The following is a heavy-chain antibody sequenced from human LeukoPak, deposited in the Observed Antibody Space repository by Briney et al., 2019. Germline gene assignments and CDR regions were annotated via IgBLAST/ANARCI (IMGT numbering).Heavy chain of an antibody. V-gene: IGHV3-30*18. CDR2: ISYDRNNK. Sequence: GRSLRLSCAASGFSFSNYVMYWVRQAPRKGLEWVAVISYDRNNKYYADSVKGRFTISRDNSKNTLYLQMSSLRGEDTAVYYCAKGLQVAEPPDYWGQGILVTVSS. CDR1: GFSFSNYV. CDR3: AKGLQVAEPPDY. J-gene: IGHJ4*02. D-gene: IGHD2-15*01.